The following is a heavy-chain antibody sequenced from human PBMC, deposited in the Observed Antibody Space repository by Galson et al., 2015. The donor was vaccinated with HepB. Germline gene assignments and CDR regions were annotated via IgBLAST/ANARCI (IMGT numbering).Heavy chain of an antibody. Sequence: CAISGDSVSSHSAAWNWIRQSPSRGLEWLGRTYYRSKWYNDYAVSVESRITINPDTSKNQFSLQLNSVTPEDTAVYYCARAPGIAVAGIIVAFDIWGQGTMVTVSS. CDR1: GDSVSSHSAA. V-gene: IGHV6-1*01. CDR3: ARAPGIAVAGIIVAFDI. D-gene: IGHD6-19*01. J-gene: IGHJ3*02. CDR2: TYYRSKWYN.